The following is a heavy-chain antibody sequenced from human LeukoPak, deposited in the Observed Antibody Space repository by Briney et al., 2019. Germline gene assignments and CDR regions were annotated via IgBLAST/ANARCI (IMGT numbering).Heavy chain of an antibody. Sequence: GASVKVSCKASGGTFSSYAISWVRQAPGQGLEWMGRVIPILGIANYAQKFQGRVTITADKSTSTAYMELSSLRSEDTAVYYCLGGNPKSVDYWGQGTLVTVSS. D-gene: IGHD4-23*01. CDR3: LGGNPKSVDY. V-gene: IGHV1-69*04. CDR1: GGTFSSYA. J-gene: IGHJ4*02. CDR2: VIPILGIA.